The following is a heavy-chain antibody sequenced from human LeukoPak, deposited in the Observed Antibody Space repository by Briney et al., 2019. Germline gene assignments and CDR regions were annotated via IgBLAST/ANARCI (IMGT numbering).Heavy chain of an antibody. D-gene: IGHD1-14*01. J-gene: IGHJ4*02. CDR3: ATSLSPPRYYFDY. V-gene: IGHV3-23*01. Sequence: GGSLRLSCAASGFIFSSYAMNWVRQAPGKGLEWVAVISGGGSTTIYADSVKGRFTISRDNAKNSLYLQMNSLRAEDTAVYYCATSLSPPRYYFDYWGQGTLVTVSS. CDR2: ISGGGSTT. CDR1: GFIFSSYA.